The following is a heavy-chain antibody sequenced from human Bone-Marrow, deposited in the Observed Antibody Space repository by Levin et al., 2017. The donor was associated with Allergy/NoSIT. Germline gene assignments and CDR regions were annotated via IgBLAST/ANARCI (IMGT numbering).Heavy chain of an antibody. CDR3: AKDYSNYESLDYYYMDV. V-gene: IGHV3-30*18. Sequence: GGSLRLSCAASGFTFSSYGMHWVRQAPGKGLEWVAVISYDGSNKYYGDSVKGRFTISRDNSKNTLYLQMNSLRAEDTAVYYCAKDYSNYESLDYYYMDVWGKGTTVTVSS. J-gene: IGHJ6*03. D-gene: IGHD4-11*01. CDR1: GFTFSSYG. CDR2: ISYDGSNK.